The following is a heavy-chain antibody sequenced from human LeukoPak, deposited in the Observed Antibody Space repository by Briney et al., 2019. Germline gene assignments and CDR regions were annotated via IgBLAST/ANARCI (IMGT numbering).Heavy chain of an antibody. CDR1: GYTFTSYY. CDR3: ARGLGSGRGAFDI. CDR2: INPSGGST. Sequence: ASVKVSCKASGYTFTSYYMHWVRQAPGQGLEWMGIINPSGGSTSYAQKFQGRVTMTRGTSISTAYMELSRLRSDDTAVYYCARGLGSGRGAFDIWGQGTMVTVSS. V-gene: IGHV1-46*01. D-gene: IGHD3-10*01. J-gene: IGHJ3*02.